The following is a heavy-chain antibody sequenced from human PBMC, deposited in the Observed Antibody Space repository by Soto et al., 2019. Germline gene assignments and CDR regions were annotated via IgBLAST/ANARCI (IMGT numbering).Heavy chain of an antibody. Sequence: EVQLVESGGGLVHPGGSLRLSCAASGLTFSSYWVHWVRQAPGNGLVWVSRISTDGSVTTYADSVRGRFTISRDNAKNTMYRKMNSLRNGDTDAYCCASAPYSSGWWGFDYWGQGTLVAVSS. CDR2: ISTDGSVT. CDR3: ASAPYSSGWWGFDY. D-gene: IGHD6-19*01. V-gene: IGHV3-74*03. J-gene: IGHJ4*02. CDR1: GLTFSSYW.